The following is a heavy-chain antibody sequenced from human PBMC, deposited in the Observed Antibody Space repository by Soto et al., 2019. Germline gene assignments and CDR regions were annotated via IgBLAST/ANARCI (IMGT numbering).Heavy chain of an antibody. CDR1: GGSFSGYY. Sequence: QVQLQEWGAGLLKPSETLSLTCAVYGGSFSGYYWSWIRQPPGKGLEWIGEINHRGSANYNPSLKSRVIISVDTSKNQFSLKVSPVTAADTSVYYCARLPLSGSYMDVWGQGTTVTVSS. CDR3: ARLPLSGSYMDV. D-gene: IGHD3-10*01. CDR2: INHRGSA. V-gene: IGHV4-34*01. J-gene: IGHJ6*03.